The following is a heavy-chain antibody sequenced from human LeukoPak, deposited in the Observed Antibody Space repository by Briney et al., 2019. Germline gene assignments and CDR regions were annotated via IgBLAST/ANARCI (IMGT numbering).Heavy chain of an antibody. CDR2: ISSSSSYI. Sequence: GGSLRLSCAASGFTFISYSMNWVRQAPGKGLEWVSSISSSSSYIYYADSVKGRFTISRDNAKNSLYLQMNRLRAEDTAVYYCARGGVYSSGWYVDYWGQGTLVTVSS. J-gene: IGHJ4*02. CDR1: GFTFISYS. D-gene: IGHD6-19*01. V-gene: IGHV3-21*01. CDR3: ARGGVYSSGWYVDY.